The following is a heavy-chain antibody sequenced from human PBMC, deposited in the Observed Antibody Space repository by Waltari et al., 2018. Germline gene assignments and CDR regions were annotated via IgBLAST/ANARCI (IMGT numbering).Heavy chain of an antibody. D-gene: IGHD1-26*01. V-gene: IGHV4-59*01. CDR2: IHYSGSS. CDR1: GVSTSPSY. J-gene: IGHJ6*03. CDR3: ARADTSTSYFYYYMDV. Sequence: QVQLQESGPGLVKPSETLSLTCTVPGVSTSPSYWSWVRQSPGKGLEWIGYIHYSGSSVYNPSLRSRVAISLDTPNNQFSLRLRSVTAADAAIYYCARADTSTSYFYYYMDVWGKGTTVTVSS.